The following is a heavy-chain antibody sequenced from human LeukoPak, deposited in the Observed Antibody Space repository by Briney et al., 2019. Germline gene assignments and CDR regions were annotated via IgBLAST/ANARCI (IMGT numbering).Heavy chain of an antibody. CDR3: ARDPGGHSSGYYTNDAFDI. J-gene: IGHJ3*02. Sequence: SETLSLTCTVSGGSISSSSHYWGWIRQPPGKGLEWIGSIYYSGSTYYNPSLKSRVTISVDTSKNRFSLKLSSVTAADTAVYYCARDPGGHSSGYYTNDAFDIWGQGTMVTVSS. D-gene: IGHD3-22*01. CDR1: GGSISSSSHY. CDR2: IYYSGST. V-gene: IGHV4-39*07.